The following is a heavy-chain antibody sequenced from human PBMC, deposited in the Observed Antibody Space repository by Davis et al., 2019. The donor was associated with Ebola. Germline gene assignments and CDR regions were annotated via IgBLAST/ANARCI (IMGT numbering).Heavy chain of an antibody. Sequence: ASVKVSCKASGYTFTSYGISWVRQAPGQGLEWMGWISTYNGNTNYAQNLQGRVTMTRDTSTSTAYMELRSLRSDDTAIYYCAREAWSAYFSKHKRWFEPWGQGTLVTVSS. V-gene: IGHV1-18*04. CDR2: ISTYNGNT. CDR3: AREAWSAYFSKHKRWFEP. CDR1: GYTFTSYG. J-gene: IGHJ5*02. D-gene: IGHD3-3*01.